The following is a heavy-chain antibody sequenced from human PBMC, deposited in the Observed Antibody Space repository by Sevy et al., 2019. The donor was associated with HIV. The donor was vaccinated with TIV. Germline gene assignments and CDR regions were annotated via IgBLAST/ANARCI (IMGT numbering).Heavy chain of an antibody. J-gene: IGHJ4*02. CDR2: INANTGKP. CDR1: GYRFTSYA. D-gene: IGHD5-12*01. CDR3: AKGRPGSGYAGAAAGD. V-gene: IGHV7-4-1*02. Sequence: ASVKVSCKASGYRFTSYAMNWVRQAPGQGLEWMGWINANTGKPTYTQGFTGRFVFSLDTSVNTAYLQISSLKAEDTAVYYCAKGRPGSGYAGAAAGDWGQGTRVTVSS.